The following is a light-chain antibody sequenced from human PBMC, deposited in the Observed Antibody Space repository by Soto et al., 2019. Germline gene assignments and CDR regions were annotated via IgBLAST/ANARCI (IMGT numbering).Light chain of an antibody. Sequence: DIPMTQSPSSLSASVGDRVTITCRASQDVNNYLAWFQQKPGKAPKSLIYAASILQSGVPSSFSGSGSGTHFTLTISSLRPEDFATYYCQQYSTYPLTFGGGTKVEI. V-gene: IGKV1-16*01. CDR2: AAS. CDR1: QDVNNY. CDR3: QQYSTYPLT. J-gene: IGKJ4*01.